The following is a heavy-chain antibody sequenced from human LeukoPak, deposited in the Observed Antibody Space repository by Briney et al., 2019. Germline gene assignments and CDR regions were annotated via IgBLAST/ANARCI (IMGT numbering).Heavy chain of an antibody. V-gene: IGHV5-51*01. J-gene: IGHJ4*02. CDR3: ARPGLSAGKDY. Sequence: GESLKISCKGSGYSFTSYWIGWVRQMPGKGLEWRGIIYPGDSDTRYSPAVQGQVTISAAKSLSTAYLQWSSLKASDTAMYYCARPGLSAGKDYWGQGTLVTVSS. CDR2: IYPGDSDT. CDR1: GYSFTSYW. D-gene: IGHD2-8*02.